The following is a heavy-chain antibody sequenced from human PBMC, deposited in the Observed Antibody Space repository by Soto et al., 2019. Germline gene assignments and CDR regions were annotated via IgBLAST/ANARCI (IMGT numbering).Heavy chain of an antibody. CDR3: AGVSDAFDI. J-gene: IGHJ3*02. CDR1: GFTFSSYG. Sequence: PGGSLRLSCAASGFTFSSYGMHWVRQAPGKGLEWVAVIWYDGSNKYYADSVKGRFTISRDNSKNTLYLQMNSLRAKDTAVYYCAGVSDAFDIWGQGTMVTVSS. V-gene: IGHV3-33*01. CDR2: IWYDGSNK.